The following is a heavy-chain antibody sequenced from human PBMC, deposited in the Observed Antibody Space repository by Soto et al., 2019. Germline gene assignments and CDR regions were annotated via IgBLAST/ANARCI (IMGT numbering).Heavy chain of an antibody. D-gene: IGHD4-17*01. J-gene: IGHJ5*02. CDR1: GFTFSSYA. CDR3: ARGETLTVTTGRFDP. V-gene: IGHV3-48*01. Sequence: AGGSLRLSCAASGFTFSSYAMSWVRQAPGKGLEWVSSISSSSSTIYYADSVKGRFTISRDNAKNSLYLQMNSLRAEDTAVYYCARGETLTVTTGRFDPWGQGTLVTVSS. CDR2: ISSSSSTI.